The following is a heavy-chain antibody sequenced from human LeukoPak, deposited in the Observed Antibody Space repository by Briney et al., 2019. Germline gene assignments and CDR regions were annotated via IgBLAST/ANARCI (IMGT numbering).Heavy chain of an antibody. CDR2: IYYSGST. CDR1: GGSISSYY. Sequence: SETLSLTCTVSGGSISSYYWSWIRQPPGKGLEWIGYIYYSGSTNYNPSLKSRVTISVDTSKNQFSLKLSSVTAADTAVYYCARVRGYYQPFDYWGQGTLVTVSS. J-gene: IGHJ4*02. D-gene: IGHD3-22*01. V-gene: IGHV4-59*01. CDR3: ARVRGYYQPFDY.